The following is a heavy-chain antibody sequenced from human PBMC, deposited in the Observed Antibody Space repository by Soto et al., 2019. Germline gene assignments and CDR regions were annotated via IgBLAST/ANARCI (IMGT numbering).Heavy chain of an antibody. CDR2: ISSNGGST. CDR1: GFTFSSYA. CDR3: VKDSSHYYDSSGYYFLDAFDI. D-gene: IGHD3-22*01. J-gene: IGHJ3*02. V-gene: IGHV3-64D*06. Sequence: GGSLRLSCSASGFTFSSYAMHWVRQAPGKGLEYVSAISSNGGSTYYADSVKGRFTISRDNSKNTLYLQMSSLRAEDTAVYYCVKDSSHYYDSSGYYFLDAFDIWGQGTMVTISS.